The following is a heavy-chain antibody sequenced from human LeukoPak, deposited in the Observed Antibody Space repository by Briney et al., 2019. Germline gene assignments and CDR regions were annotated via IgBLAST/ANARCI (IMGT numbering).Heavy chain of an antibody. J-gene: IGHJ6*03. V-gene: IGHV1-2*02. CDR3: ARVMAAGKDYYYYYMDV. Sequence: ASVKVSCKASGYTFTGYYMHWVRQAPGQGLEWMGWINPNSGSTNYAQKFQGRVTMTRDTSISTAYMELSRLRSDDTAVYYCARVMAAGKDYYYYYMDVWGKGTTVTVSS. CDR1: GYTFTGYY. D-gene: IGHD6-13*01. CDR2: INPNSGST.